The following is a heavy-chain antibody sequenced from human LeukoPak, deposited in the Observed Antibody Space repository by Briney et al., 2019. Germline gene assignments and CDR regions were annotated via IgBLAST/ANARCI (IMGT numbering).Heavy chain of an antibody. CDR1: GVTFTSYG. CDR2: IRGYNVNK. CDR3: GKDRSSSAGED. J-gene: IGHJ4*02. D-gene: IGHD3-10*01. V-gene: IGHV1-18*01. Sequence: EAAVKVSCKTSGVTFTSYGISGVRQAPGQGRGWVGWIRGYNVNKNYAQKFRGRLIMTIDTYTTADYMELRSLSSDETVVYYCGKDRSSSAGEDWGQGTLVTVSS.